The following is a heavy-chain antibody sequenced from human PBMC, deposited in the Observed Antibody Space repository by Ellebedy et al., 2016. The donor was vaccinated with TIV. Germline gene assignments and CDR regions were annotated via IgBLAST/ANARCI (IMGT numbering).Heavy chain of an antibody. D-gene: IGHD2-2*01. CDR1: GFTFSSYW. Sequence: GGSLRLSXAASGFTFSSYWMSWVRQAPGKGLEWVANIKQDGSEKYYVDSVKGRFTISRDNAKNSLYLQMNSLRAEDTAVYYCARDIVVVPAAIVSWIDYYYGMDVWGQGTTVTVS. CDR3: ARDIVVVPAAIVSWIDYYYGMDV. J-gene: IGHJ6*02. V-gene: IGHV3-7*01. CDR2: IKQDGSEK.